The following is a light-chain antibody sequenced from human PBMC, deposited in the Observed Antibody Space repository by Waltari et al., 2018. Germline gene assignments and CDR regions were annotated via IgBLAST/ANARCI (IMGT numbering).Light chain of an antibody. CDR2: AAS. Sequence: IQMTPSPSSLSASVGDRVPITCRASQSISHYLSWYQQKPGKAPKLLIYAASSLQSGVPSRFSGSGYGTDFTLTISSLQPEDFATYYCQQSYNVPTFGPGTKVENK. V-gene: IGKV1-39*01. CDR3: QQSYNVPT. CDR1: QSISHY. J-gene: IGKJ1*01.